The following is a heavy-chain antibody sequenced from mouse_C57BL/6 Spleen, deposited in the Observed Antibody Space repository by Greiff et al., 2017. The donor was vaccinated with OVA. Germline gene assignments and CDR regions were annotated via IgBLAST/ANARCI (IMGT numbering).Heavy chain of an antibody. CDR1: GYTFTSYW. J-gene: IGHJ2*01. CDR2: INPSSGYT. CDR3: ARSRYGCDDAGGFDY. Sequence: QVQLQQSGAELAKPGASVKLSCKASGYTFTSYWMHWVKQRPGKGLEWIGYINPSSGYTTYNQKFKDKATLTADKSSSTAYMQLSSLTYEDSAVYDCARSRYGCDDAGGFDYWGQGTTLTVSS. V-gene: IGHV1-7*01. D-gene: IGHD2-2*01.